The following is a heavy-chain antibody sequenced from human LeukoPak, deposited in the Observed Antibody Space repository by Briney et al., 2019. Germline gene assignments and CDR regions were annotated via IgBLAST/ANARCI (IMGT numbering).Heavy chain of an antibody. V-gene: IGHV3-13*01. CDR2: VGATGVT. CDR3: ARGLTGGLDF. D-gene: IGHD7-27*01. CDR1: GCTFSSYD. Sequence: GGSLRLSCSASGCTFSSYDMHWVRHTTGKGLEWVSSVGATGVTYYAGSVKGRFTISRENAKESLYLQMHSLRAGDSAVYYCARGLTGGLDFRGQGTLVTVSS. J-gene: IGHJ4*02.